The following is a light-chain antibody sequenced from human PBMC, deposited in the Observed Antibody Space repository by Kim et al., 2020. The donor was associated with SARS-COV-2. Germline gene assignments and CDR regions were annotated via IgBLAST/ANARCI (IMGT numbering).Light chain of an antibody. CDR2: GAS. CDR3: QQYNNWPLS. J-gene: IGKJ4*01. Sequence: ASPGESATLSCRASQSVSSNLAWYQQKPGQAPRLLIYGASTRATGIPVRFSGSGSGTEFTLTISSLQSEDFAVYYCQQYNNWPLSFGGGTKVDIK. V-gene: IGKV3-15*01. CDR1: QSVSSN.